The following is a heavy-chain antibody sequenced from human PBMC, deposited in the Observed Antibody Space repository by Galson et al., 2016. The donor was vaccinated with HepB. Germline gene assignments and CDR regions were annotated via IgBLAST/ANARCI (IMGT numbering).Heavy chain of an antibody. D-gene: IGHD3-3*01. CDR3: ARSTIFGVLTIPDGFEI. J-gene: IGHJ3*02. V-gene: IGHV4-39*01. Sequence: ETLSLTCTISGGSISSSTFYWGWIRQPPGKGLEWIGSIYYSGSAYYNPSLKSRVTMSVDTSKNQFSLKLTSVTAADTAVYYCARSTIFGVLTIPDGFEIWGQGTMVLVSS. CDR2: IYYSGSA. CDR1: GGSISSSTFY.